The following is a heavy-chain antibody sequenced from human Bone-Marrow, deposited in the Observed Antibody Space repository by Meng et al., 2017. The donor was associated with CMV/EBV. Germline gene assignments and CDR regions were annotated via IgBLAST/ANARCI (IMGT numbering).Heavy chain of an antibody. J-gene: IGHJ6*02. CDR1: GGAFRSYP. CDR3: ARDRGYYSGSGSHSNLFSYYGMDV. CDR2: IIPILGIA. Sequence: SVKVSCKASGGAFRSYPIHWVRLAPGQGLEWMGRIIPILGIANYAQKFQGRVTITADKSTSAAYVELSSLTSEDTAVYFCARDRGYYSGSGSHSNLFSYYGMDVWGQGTTVTGSS. D-gene: IGHD3-10*01. V-gene: IGHV1-69*04.